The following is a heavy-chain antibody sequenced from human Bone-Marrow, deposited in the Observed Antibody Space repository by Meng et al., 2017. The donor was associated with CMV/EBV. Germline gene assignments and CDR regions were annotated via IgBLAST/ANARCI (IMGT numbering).Heavy chain of an antibody. CDR1: GFTFSSYE. CDR3: ASDGSYYYFDY. D-gene: IGHD1-26*01. CDR2: ISSSGSTI. V-gene: IGHV3-48*03. J-gene: IGHJ4*02. Sequence: GGSLRLSCAASGFTFSSYEMNWVRQAPGKGLEWVSYISSSGSTIYYADSVKGRFTISRDNAKNSLYLQMSSLRAEDTAVYHCASDGSYYYFDYWGQGTLVTVSS.